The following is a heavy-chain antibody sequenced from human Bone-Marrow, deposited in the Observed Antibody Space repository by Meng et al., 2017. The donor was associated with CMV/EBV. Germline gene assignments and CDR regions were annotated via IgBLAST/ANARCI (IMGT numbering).Heavy chain of an antibody. J-gene: IGHJ4*02. CDR2: INANSGNT. CDR1: RYTFTGDY. V-gene: IGHV1-2*02. Sequence: ASVKVSCKASRYTFTGDYIQWVRQAPGQGLEWMGWINANSGNTNYAQKFQGRLTMTRDTSIGAAYMELSWLTSDDSAMYFCARGEDYYDSSGYIDHWGQGTLVTVSS. CDR3: ARGEDYYDSSGYIDH. D-gene: IGHD3-22*01.